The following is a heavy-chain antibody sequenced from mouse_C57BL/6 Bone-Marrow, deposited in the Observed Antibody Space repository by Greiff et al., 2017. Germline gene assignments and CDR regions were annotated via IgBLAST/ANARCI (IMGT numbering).Heavy chain of an antibody. D-gene: IGHD1-1*01. CDR3: ARRCYGSWYYFDY. CDR1: GFSLTSYA. V-gene: IGHV2-9-1*01. Sequence: VQLQESGPGLVAPSQSLSITCTVSGFSLTSYAISWVRQPPGKGLEWLGVIWTGGGTNYNSALNSRLSISKDNSKSQVFLKMNSLQTDDTARYYCARRCYGSWYYFDYWGQGTTLTVSS. CDR2: IWTGGGT. J-gene: IGHJ2*01.